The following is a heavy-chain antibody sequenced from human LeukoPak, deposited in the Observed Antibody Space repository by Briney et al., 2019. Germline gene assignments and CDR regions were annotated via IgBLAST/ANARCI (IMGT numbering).Heavy chain of an antibody. D-gene: IGHD5-12*01. V-gene: IGHV4-39*07. CDR3: ARLAISGYDYNWFDP. Sequence: SETLSLTCTVSGVSISTIGYYWGWIRQPPGKGLEWIGSIYYSGITYYNPSLKSRVTISVDTSKNQFSLKLSSVTAADTAVYYCARLAISGYDYNWFDPWGQGTLVTVSS. CDR2: IYYSGIT. J-gene: IGHJ5*02. CDR1: GVSISTIGYY.